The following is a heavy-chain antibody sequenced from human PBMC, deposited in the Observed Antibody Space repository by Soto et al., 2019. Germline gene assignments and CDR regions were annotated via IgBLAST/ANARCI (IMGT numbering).Heavy chain of an antibody. J-gene: IGHJ6*02. V-gene: IGHV3-30*18. CDR2: ISYDGSNK. Sequence: QVQLVESGGGVVQPGRSPRLSCAASGFTFSSYGMHWVRQAPGKGLEWVAVISYDGSNKYYADSVKGRFTISRDNSKNTLYLQMNSLRAEDTAVYYCAKGTLTGSGAGRGGMDVWGQGTTVTVSS. CDR1: GFTFSSYG. D-gene: IGHD1-20*01. CDR3: AKGTLTGSGAGRGGMDV.